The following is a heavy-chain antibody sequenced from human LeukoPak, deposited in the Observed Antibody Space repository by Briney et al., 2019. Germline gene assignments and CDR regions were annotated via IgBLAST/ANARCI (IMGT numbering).Heavy chain of an antibody. Sequence: PGGSLRLSCAASGFTFRSHSMNWVRQAPGKGLEWISYIHSGDSTTYYADSVKGRFTISRDNAKNSLYLQMNSLRAEDTAVYYCARGQPGVAAAGNLDYWGQGTLVTVSS. CDR3: ARGQPGVAAAGNLDY. V-gene: IGHV3-48*04. D-gene: IGHD6-13*01. CDR1: GFTFRSHS. CDR2: IHSGDSTT. J-gene: IGHJ4*02.